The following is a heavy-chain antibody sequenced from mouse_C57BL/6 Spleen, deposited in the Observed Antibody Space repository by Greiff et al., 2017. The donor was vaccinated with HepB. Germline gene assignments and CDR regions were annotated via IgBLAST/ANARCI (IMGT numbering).Heavy chain of an antibody. Sequence: VHVKQSGAELVRPGASVKLSCTASGFNIKDDYMHWVKQRPEQGLEWIGWIDPENGDTEYASKFQGKATITADTSSNTAYLQLSSLTSEDTAVYYCTTYSNTWFAYWGQGTLVTVSA. J-gene: IGHJ3*01. CDR3: TTYSNTWFAY. D-gene: IGHD2-5*01. CDR1: GFNIKDDY. V-gene: IGHV14-4*01. CDR2: IDPENGDT.